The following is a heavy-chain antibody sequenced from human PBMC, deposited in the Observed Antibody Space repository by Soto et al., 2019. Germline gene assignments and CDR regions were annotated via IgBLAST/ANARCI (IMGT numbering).Heavy chain of an antibody. J-gene: IGHJ4*02. Sequence: EVQLVESGRGLVKPGGSLRLSCAASGFTFSNAWMSWVRQAPGKGLEWVGRIKSKTDGGTTDYAAPWKGRFTISRDDSKNTLYLQMNSLKTEDTAVYYGTTDLVRCSSTSCHGGYWGQGTLVTVSS. CDR1: GFTFSNAW. D-gene: IGHD2-2*01. CDR2: IKSKTDGGTT. V-gene: IGHV3-15*01. CDR3: TTDLVRCSSTSCHGGY.